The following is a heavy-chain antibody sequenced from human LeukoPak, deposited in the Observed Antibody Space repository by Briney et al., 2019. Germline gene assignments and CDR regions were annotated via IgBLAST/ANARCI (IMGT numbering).Heavy chain of an antibody. CDR3: ARLRSAARPRYFDY. J-gene: IGHJ4*02. D-gene: IGHD6-6*01. CDR2: INHSGST. CDR1: GGSFSGYY. Sequence: SETLSLTCAVYGGSFSGYYWSWIRQPPGKGLEWIGEINHSGSTNYNPSLKSRVTISVDTSKNQFSLKLSSVTAADTAVYYCARLRSAARPRYFDYWGQGTLVTVSS. V-gene: IGHV4-34*01.